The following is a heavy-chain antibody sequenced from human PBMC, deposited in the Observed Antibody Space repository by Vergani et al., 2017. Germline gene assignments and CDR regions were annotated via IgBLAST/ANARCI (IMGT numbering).Heavy chain of an antibody. D-gene: IGHD6-19*01. CDR1: GFTFDDYA. CDR3: AKDTSSGCGAVAGMYFQH. V-gene: IGHV3-9*01. CDR2: ISWNSGSL. Sequence: EVQLVESGGGLVQPGRSLRLSCAASGFTFDDYAMHWVRQAPGKGLEWVSGISWNSGSLGYADSVKGRFTISRDNAKNSLYLQMNRLRAEDTALYYCAKDTSSGCGAVAGMYFQHWGQGTLVTVSS. J-gene: IGHJ1*01.